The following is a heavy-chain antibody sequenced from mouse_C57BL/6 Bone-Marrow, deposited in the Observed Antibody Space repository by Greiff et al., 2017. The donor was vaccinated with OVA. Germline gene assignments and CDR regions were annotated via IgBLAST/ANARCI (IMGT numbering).Heavy chain of an antibody. CDR1: GFSLTSYG. CDR2: LWSGGST. V-gene: IGHV2-2*01. D-gene: IGHD2-4*01. Sequence: QVQLKQSGPGLVQPSQSLSITCTVSGFSLTSYGVHWVRQSPGTGLEWLGVLWSGGSTDYNAAFISRLSISKDNSKSQVFFKMNSLQADDTAIYYCARSPIYYDYDDYFDYWGQGTTLTVSS. J-gene: IGHJ2*01. CDR3: ARSPIYYDYDDYFDY.